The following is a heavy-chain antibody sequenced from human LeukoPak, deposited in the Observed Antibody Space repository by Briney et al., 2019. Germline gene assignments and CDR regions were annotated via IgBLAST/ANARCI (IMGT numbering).Heavy chain of an antibody. CDR2: IYYSGYT. Sequence: SETLSLTCTVSGGSISSYYWSWIRQAPGKGLEWIGYIYYSGYTNYNASLKSRVTISVDTSKNQFSLKLSSVTAAAATAYYYARDRTPADYWGQGTLVTVSS. CDR1: GGSISSYY. D-gene: IGHD2-2*01. J-gene: IGHJ4*02. V-gene: IGHV4-59*01. CDR3: ARDRTPADY.